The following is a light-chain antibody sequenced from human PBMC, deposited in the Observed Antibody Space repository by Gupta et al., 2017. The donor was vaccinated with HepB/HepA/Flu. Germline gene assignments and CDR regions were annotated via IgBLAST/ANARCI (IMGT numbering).Light chain of an antibody. CDR1: SSDVGGYNY. J-gene: IGLJ2*01. Sequence: QSALPQPPSASGSPGQSVPISCPGTSSDVGGYNYVSWHQQHPGKAPKLMIYEVSKRPSGVPDRFSGSKSGNTASLTVSGLQAEDEADYYCSSYAGSNIVVFGGGTKLTVL. CDR3: SSYAGSNIVV. V-gene: IGLV2-8*01. CDR2: EVS.